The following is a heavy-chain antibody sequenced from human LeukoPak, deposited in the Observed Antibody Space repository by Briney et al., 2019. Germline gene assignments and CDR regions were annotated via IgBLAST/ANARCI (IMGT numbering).Heavy chain of an antibody. D-gene: IGHD3-16*02. Sequence: SETLSLTCAVYGGSFSGYYWSWIRQPPGKGLEWIGEINHSGSTNYNPSLKSRVTISVDTSKNQFSLKLSSVTAADTAVYYCARGNIMITFGGVIVIPYNWFDPWGQGTLVTVAS. CDR1: GGSFSGYY. V-gene: IGHV4-34*01. CDR2: INHSGST. J-gene: IGHJ5*02. CDR3: ARGNIMITFGGVIVIPYNWFDP.